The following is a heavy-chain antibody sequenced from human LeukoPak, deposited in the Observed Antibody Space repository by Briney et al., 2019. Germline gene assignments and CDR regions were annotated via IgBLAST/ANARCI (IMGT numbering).Heavy chain of an antibody. V-gene: IGHV1-69-2*01. CDR1: GSTVTDYY. CDR3: AREVDEGYFDWSSYYYYMDV. CDR2: VDPEEGET. Sequence: ASVKVSCKASGSTVTDYYIHWVQQAPGKGLEWMGRVDPEEGETIYADRFQGRLIITADTFTDTAYMELSSLRSEDTAVYYCAREVDEGYFDWSSYYYYMDVWGKGTTVTVSS. D-gene: IGHD3-9*01. J-gene: IGHJ6*03.